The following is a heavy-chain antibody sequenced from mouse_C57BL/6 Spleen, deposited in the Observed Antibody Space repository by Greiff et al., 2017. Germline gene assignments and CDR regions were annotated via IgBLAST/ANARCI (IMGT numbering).Heavy chain of an antibody. V-gene: IGHV5-4*01. CDR2: ISDGGSYT. D-gene: IGHD6-1*01. J-gene: IGHJ3*01. CDR3: ARDSSGFFAY. Sequence: EVKLMESGGGLVKPGGSLKLSCAASGFTFSSYAMSWVRQTPEKRLEWVATISDGGSYTYYPDNVKGRFTISRDNAKNNLYLQMSHLKSEDTAMYYCARDSSGFFAYWGQGTLVTVSA. CDR1: GFTFSSYA.